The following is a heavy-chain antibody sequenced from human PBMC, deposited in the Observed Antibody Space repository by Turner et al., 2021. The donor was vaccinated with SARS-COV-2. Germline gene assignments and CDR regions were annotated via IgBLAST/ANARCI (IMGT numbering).Heavy chain of an antibody. V-gene: IGHV4-31*03. CDR3: ARVSWELHDGFDI. CDR2: SCYSETT. Sequence: QVQLQESGPGLVEPSETLSLTCTVPGGSLNSRGYYWSWIRQRPVKGLEWIGYSCYSETTHFIPSIKIRASKAMDTSANLFFLKLTFVTAADTAVYYCARVSWELHDGFDIWGQGTMVTVSS. D-gene: IGHD1-7*01. J-gene: IGHJ3*02. CDR1: GGSLNSRGYY.